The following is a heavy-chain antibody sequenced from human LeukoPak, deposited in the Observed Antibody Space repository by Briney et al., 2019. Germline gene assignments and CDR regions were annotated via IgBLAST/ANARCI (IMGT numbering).Heavy chain of an antibody. V-gene: IGHV3-7*01. Sequence: GGSLRLSCAASGFTVSSNYMSWVRQAPGKGLEWVASIKEDGSERQYVDSVRGRFTISRDDSKNTLYLQMDSLRAEDTAVYYCARDSVGVPTDFDYWGQGTLVTVSS. CDR2: IKEDGSER. CDR3: ARDSVGVPTDFDY. J-gene: IGHJ4*02. D-gene: IGHD1-26*01. CDR1: GFTVSSNY.